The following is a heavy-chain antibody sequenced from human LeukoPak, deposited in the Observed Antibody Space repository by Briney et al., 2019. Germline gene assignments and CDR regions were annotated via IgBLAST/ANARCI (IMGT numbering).Heavy chain of an antibody. CDR1: GFTVSHNY. CDR3: ARARRETTMVHESRPYYSWYMDV. Sequence: GGSLRLSCAASGFTVSHNYMTWVRQAPGKGLDWGSIIYSDDSTFYTDSMKGRFIIARDNYKNTLHLQMDSLRGEDTAVYCCARARRETTMVHESRPYYSWYMDVWGKGATVAVSS. V-gene: IGHV3-66*02. J-gene: IGHJ6*03. CDR2: IYSDDST. D-gene: IGHD5-18*01.